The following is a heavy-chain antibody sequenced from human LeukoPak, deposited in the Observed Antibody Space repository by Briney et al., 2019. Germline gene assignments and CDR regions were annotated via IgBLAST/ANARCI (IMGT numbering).Heavy chain of an antibody. CDR3: TTDAPYYYGSGTKTDAFDL. CDR2: IKSKPDGGTT. Sequence: GGSLRLSCAVSGFTFRNAWMSWVRQAPGKGLEWVGRIKSKPDGGTTEYTAPVKGRFTISRDDSKNTLYLQMNSLKTEDTAVYYCTTDAPYYYGSGTKTDAFDLWGQGTMVTVSS. CDR1: GFTFRNAW. V-gene: IGHV3-15*01. D-gene: IGHD3-10*01. J-gene: IGHJ3*01.